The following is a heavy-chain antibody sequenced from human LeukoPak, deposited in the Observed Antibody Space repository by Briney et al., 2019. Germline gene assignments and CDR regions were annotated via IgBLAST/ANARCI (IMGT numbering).Heavy chain of an antibody. CDR2: INPNSGGT. CDR3: ARDSIVGNYYYYGIDV. Sequence: ASVKVSCKASGYTFTGYYMHWVRQAPGQGLEWMGWINPNSGGTNYAQKFQGWVTMTRDTSISTAYMELSRLRSDDTAVYYCARDSIVGNYYYYGIDVWGQGTTVTVSS. J-gene: IGHJ6*02. V-gene: IGHV1-2*04. D-gene: IGHD2/OR15-2a*01. CDR1: GYTFTGYY.